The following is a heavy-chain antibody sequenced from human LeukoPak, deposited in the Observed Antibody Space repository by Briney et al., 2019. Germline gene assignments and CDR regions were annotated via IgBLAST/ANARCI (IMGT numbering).Heavy chain of an antibody. J-gene: IGHJ5*02. CDR1: GGSISNYY. Sequence: SSETLSLTCTVSGGSISNYYWSWIRQPPGKGLEWIGYIYYSGSTNYNSSLKSRVTISVDTSKNQFSLKLSSVTAADTAVYYCARRIAAAGIFSWFDPWGQGTLVTVSS. D-gene: IGHD6-13*01. V-gene: IGHV4-59*08. CDR2: IYYSGST. CDR3: ARRIAAAGIFSWFDP.